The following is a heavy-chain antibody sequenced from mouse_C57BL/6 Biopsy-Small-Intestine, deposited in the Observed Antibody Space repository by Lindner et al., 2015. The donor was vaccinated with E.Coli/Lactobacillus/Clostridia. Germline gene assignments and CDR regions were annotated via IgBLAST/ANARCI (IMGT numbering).Heavy chain of an antibody. CDR1: GFTFSSYG. J-gene: IGHJ4*01. CDR3: ARVTTGYYAMDY. Sequence: VQLQESGGDLVKPGGSLKLSCAASGFTFSSYGMSWVRQTPDKRLEWVATISSGGSYTYYPDSVKGRFTISRDNTNNTLYLQMSHLKSEDTAMYYCARVTTGYYAMDYWGQGTSVTVSS. CDR2: ISSGGSYT. D-gene: IGHD2-12*01. V-gene: IGHV5-6*01.